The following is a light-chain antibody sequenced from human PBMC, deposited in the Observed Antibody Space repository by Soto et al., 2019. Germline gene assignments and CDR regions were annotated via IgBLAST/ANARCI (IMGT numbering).Light chain of an antibody. Sequence: QSALAQPASVCGSRRESITISCTGTSSDVGGYNFVSWYPQLPGKAPQLMIYEVTSPPSGVSNRFSGSKSGNTPSPPLSLLQPQDEAEYYCSSYTTSTTVVSGTGTQVTVL. CDR1: SSDVGGYNF. J-gene: IGLJ1*01. CDR2: EVT. CDR3: SSYTTSTTVV. V-gene: IGLV2-14*03.